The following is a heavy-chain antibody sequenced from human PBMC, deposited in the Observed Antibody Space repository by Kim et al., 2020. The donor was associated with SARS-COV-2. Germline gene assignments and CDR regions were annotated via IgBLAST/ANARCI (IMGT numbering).Heavy chain of an antibody. J-gene: IGHJ4*02. V-gene: IGHV4-34*01. D-gene: IGHD6-13*01. CDR3: ARGRGYSSSWFKYYFDY. Sequence: LKSRRTISVDPSKNQFSLKLSSVTAADTAVYYCARGRGYSSSWFKYYFDYWGQGTLVTVSS.